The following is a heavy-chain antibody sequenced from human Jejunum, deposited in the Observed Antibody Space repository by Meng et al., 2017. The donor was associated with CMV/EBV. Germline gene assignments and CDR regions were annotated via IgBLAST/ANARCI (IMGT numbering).Heavy chain of an antibody. D-gene: IGHD3-3*01. J-gene: IGHJ6*02. Sequence: MHWVRQAPGKGLEWVAVISYDGSNKSYADSVKGRFTISRDNSKNTLYLQMNSLRAEDTAVYYCARDMGVLRFLEWLSTYYYYGMDVWGQGTTVTVSS. V-gene: IGHV3-30*04. CDR3: ARDMGVLRFLEWLSTYYYYGMDV. CDR2: ISYDGSNK.